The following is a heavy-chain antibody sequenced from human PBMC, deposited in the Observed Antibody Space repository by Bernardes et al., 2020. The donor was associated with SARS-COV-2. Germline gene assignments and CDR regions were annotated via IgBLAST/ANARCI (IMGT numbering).Heavy chain of an antibody. V-gene: IGHV3-49*03. J-gene: IGHJ4*01. CDR2: IRSQAYGGTI. CDR1: GFTFGDYA. D-gene: IGHD1-26*01. CDR3: SRALGGRYGLGYY. Sequence: GGSLRLSCTASGFTFGDYAMSWFRQAPGKGLEWLSFIRSQAYGGTIEYAASVKGRFTISRDDSKSIAYLQMNSLKIEDTAVYYCSRALGGRYGLGYYWGRGTLVTVSS.